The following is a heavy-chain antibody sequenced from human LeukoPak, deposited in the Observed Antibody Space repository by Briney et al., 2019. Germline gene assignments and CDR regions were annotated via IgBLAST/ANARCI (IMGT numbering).Heavy chain of an antibody. J-gene: IGHJ4*02. Sequence: ASVKVSCKASGFPFTSYAIHWVRQAPGQRLEWMGWVNADNSNTKYSQEFQGRVTITRDTSASTAYMDLNSLRSEDMAVYYCAVGDYYHDTRFDYWGQGTLVTVSS. CDR2: VNADNSNT. CDR1: GFPFTSYA. V-gene: IGHV1-3*03. CDR3: AVGDYYHDTRFDY. D-gene: IGHD3-22*01.